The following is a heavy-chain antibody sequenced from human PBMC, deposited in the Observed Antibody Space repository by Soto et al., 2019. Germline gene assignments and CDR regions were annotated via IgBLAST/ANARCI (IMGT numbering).Heavy chain of an antibody. J-gene: IGHJ6*02. Sequence: EVQLVESGGGLVKPGGSLRLSCEASGFIFNNAWMNWVRQSPGKGLEWVGHIKSKGDGGTTDYPAPVKGRFIISRDDSKKTLYLQMDSLKTEDTAVYYCTTACGTTCYWSYYGMDVWGQGTTVTVSS. D-gene: IGHD2-2*01. V-gene: IGHV3-15*01. CDR1: GFIFNNAW. CDR3: TTACGTTCYWSYYGMDV. CDR2: IKSKGDGGTT.